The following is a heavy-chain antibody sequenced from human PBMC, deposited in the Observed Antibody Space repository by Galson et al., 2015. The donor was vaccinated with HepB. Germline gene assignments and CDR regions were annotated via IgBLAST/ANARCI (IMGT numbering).Heavy chain of an antibody. Sequence: SLRLSCAASGFTFSSYAMHWVRQAPGKGLEWVAVISYDGSNKYYADSVKGRFTISRDNSKNTLYLQMNSLRAEDTAVYYCARDPAYSGSLPDYWGQGTLVTVSS. CDR1: GFTFSSYA. CDR2: ISYDGSNK. V-gene: IGHV3-30*04. CDR3: ARDPAYSGSLPDY. J-gene: IGHJ4*02. D-gene: IGHD1-26*01.